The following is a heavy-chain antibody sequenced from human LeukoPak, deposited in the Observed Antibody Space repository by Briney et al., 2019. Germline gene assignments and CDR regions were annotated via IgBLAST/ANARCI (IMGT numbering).Heavy chain of an antibody. CDR1: GGSISSYY. CDR3: ARGGYSSGWEYFQH. Sequence: PSETLSLTCTVSGGSISSYYWSWIRQPPGKGLEWIGYIYYSGSTNYNPSLKSRVTMSVDTSKNQFSPKLSSVTAADTAVYYCARGGYSSGWEYFQHWGQGTLVTVSS. CDR2: IYYSGST. J-gene: IGHJ1*01. V-gene: IGHV4-59*01. D-gene: IGHD6-19*01.